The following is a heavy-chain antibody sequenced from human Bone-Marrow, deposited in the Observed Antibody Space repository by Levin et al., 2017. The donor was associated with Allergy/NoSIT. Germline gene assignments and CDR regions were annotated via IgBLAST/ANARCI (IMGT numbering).Heavy chain of an antibody. CDR3: ARGYSRAFDY. Sequence: GESLKISCAASGFTFTDYTMDWVRQAPGKGLEWVSSITYSSTYIYYADSVRGRFIISRDNAKNSLYLQMNSLRAEDTAVYYCARGYSRAFDYWGRGALVTVSS. CDR1: GFTFTDYT. V-gene: IGHV3-21*04. CDR2: ITYSSTYI. D-gene: IGHD3-22*01. J-gene: IGHJ4*02.